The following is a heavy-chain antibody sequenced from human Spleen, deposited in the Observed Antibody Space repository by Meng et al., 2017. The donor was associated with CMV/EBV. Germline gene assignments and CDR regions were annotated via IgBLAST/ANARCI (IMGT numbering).Heavy chain of an antibody. V-gene: IGHV4-39*01. CDR2: FYYTGSS. J-gene: IGHJ4*02. D-gene: IGHD3-3*01. CDR3: ARGGYFDFLSGWGYFDS. CDR1: GGSISNSSYY. Sequence: SETLSLTCAVSGGSISNSSYYWGWIRQPPGKGLEWIGSFYYTGSSYYNPSLKSRGTISVDTSKKQFSLKLTSVTAADTAVYYGARGGYFDFLSGWGYFDSWGQGTLVTVSS.